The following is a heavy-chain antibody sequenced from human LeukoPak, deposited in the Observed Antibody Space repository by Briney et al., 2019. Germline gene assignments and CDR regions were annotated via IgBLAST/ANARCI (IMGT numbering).Heavy chain of an antibody. D-gene: IGHD7-27*01. Sequence: GASVKVSCKASGGTFSSYAISWVRQAPGQGLEWMGRIIPILGIANYAQKFQGRVTITADKSTSTAYMELSSLRSVDTAVYYCASDLLSANWGSSGDYWGQGTLVTVSS. V-gene: IGHV1-69*04. CDR3: ASDLLSANWGSSGDY. J-gene: IGHJ4*02. CDR2: IIPILGIA. CDR1: GGTFSSYA.